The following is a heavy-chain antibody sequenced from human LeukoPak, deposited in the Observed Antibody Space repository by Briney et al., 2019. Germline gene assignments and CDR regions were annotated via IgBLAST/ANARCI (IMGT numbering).Heavy chain of an antibody. CDR3: AGSSSWLYDY. J-gene: IGHJ4*02. V-gene: IGHV4-59*07. CDR2: IYYSGST. D-gene: IGHD6-13*01. Sequence: SDTLSLTCTVSGGSISSYYWSWIRQPPGKGLEWIGYIYYSGSTNYHPSLKSRVTMSVDRSKNQFSLKLSSVTAADTAVYYCAGSSSWLYDYWGQGTLVTVSS. CDR1: GGSISSYY.